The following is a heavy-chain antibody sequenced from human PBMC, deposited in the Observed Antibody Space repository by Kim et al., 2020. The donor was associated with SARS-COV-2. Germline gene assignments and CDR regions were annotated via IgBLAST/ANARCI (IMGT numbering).Heavy chain of an antibody. V-gene: IGHV3-30-3*01. CDR2: ISYDGSNK. CDR1: GFTFSSYA. Sequence: GGSLRLSCAASGFTFSSYAMHWVRQAPGKGLEWVAVISYDGSNKYYADSVKGRLTISRDNSKNTLYLQMNSLRAEDTAVYYCARESNYYGSGSYGSDFDYWGQGTLVTVSS. J-gene: IGHJ4*02. CDR3: ARESNYYGSGSYGSDFDY. D-gene: IGHD3-10*01.